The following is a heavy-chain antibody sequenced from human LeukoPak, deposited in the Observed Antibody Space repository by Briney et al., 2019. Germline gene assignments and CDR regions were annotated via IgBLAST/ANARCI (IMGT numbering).Heavy chain of an antibody. Sequence: ASVKVSFKASGYTFTSYGISWVRQAPGQGLEWMGWISAYNGNTNYAQKLQGRVTMTTDTSTSTAYMELRSLRSDDTAVYYCARVSIAAYYFDYWGQGTLVTVSS. CDR2: ISAYNGNT. V-gene: IGHV1-18*01. CDR3: ARVSIAAYYFDY. J-gene: IGHJ4*02. D-gene: IGHD6-25*01. CDR1: GYTFTSYG.